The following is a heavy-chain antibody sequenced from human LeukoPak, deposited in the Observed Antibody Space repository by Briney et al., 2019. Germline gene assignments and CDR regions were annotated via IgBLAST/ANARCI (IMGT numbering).Heavy chain of an antibody. Sequence: GGSLSLSCAASGFTFSSYEMNWVRQAPGKGLEWVSYISSSGSTIYYADSVKGRFTISRDNAKNSLYLQMNSLRAEDTAVYYCARAGLITMITVWGQGTLVTVSS. J-gene: IGHJ4*02. CDR3: ARAGLITMITV. CDR2: ISSSGSTI. D-gene: IGHD3-22*01. CDR1: GFTFSSYE. V-gene: IGHV3-48*03.